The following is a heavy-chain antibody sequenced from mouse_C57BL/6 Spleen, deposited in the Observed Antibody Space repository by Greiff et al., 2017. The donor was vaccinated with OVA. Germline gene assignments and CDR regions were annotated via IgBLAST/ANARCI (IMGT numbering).Heavy chain of an antibody. V-gene: IGHV1-53*01. J-gene: IGHJ2*01. Sequence: VQLQQPGTELVQPGPSVPLSCKASGYTFTSYWLHWVQQTPGQGLEWIGNINPSNGGTNYNAKFKSKATLTVDKSASTADMQLSSLTSEDAAVYDCARNGPNWDRGYFDYWGQGTTLTVSS. CDR1: GYTFTSYW. CDR3: ARNGPNWDRGYFDY. CDR2: INPSNGGT. D-gene: IGHD4-1*01.